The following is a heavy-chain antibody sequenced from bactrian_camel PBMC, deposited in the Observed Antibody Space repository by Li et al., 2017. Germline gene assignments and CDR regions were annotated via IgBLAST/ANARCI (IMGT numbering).Heavy chain of an antibody. CDR3: SAVDFDESPPGGACTAQEAVFFGR. V-gene: IGHV3S44*01. CDR2: IGGGDGRS. J-gene: IGHJ6*01. CDR1: GTSDGRDG. D-gene: IGHD6*01. Sequence: DVQLVESGGGSVQAGRSLTLSCVVSGTSDGRDGACLGWFRQAPGKEREWVAVIGGGDGRSTYAGSAKGRFTISGDNAGNTLYLQMNDLQPEDTAKYYCSAVDFDESPPGGACTAQEAVFFGRWGQGTQVTVS.